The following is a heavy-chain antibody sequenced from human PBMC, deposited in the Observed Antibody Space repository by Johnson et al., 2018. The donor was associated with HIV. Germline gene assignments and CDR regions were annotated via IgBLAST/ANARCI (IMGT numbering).Heavy chain of an antibody. J-gene: IGHJ3*02. CDR1: GFTFSSYG. D-gene: IGHD6-13*01. CDR3: ARAGGGIAAAGTRAFDI. CDR2: IWYDGSNK. V-gene: IGHV3-33*01. Sequence: QVQLVESGGGVVQPGRSLRLSCAASGFTFSSYGMHWVRQAPGKGLEWVAVIWYDGSNKYYADSVKGRFTISRDNSKNTLYLQMNSLRAEDTAVYYCARAGGGIAAAGTRAFDIWGQGTMVTVSS.